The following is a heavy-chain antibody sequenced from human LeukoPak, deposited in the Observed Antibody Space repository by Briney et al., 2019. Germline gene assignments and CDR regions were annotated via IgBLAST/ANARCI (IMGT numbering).Heavy chain of an antibody. J-gene: IGHJ3*02. Sequence: PGGSLRLSCAGSGFIFDDYMLHWVRQAPGKGLEWVSLVSWDADTKYYADSVKGRFTISRQNAKNSLFLQMNSLRAEDTAVYYCARHRSGGSQDDAFDIWGQGTMVTVSS. CDR3: ARHRSGGSQDDAFDI. D-gene: IGHD2-15*01. V-gene: IGHV3-43*01. CDR2: VSWDADTK. CDR1: GFIFDDYM.